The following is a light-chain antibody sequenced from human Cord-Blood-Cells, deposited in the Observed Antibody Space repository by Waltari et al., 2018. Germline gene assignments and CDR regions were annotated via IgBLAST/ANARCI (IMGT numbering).Light chain of an antibody. CDR3: SSYTSSSTYV. CDR1: SSDVGGYNY. J-gene: IGLJ1*01. V-gene: IGLV2-14*01. Sequence: QSALTQPASVSGSPGQSITISCTGTSSDVGGYNYVSWYQQHPGKAPKLMIYDVSNRSSGVSNRFSGSKSSNTASLTISALQAEDEADYYCSSYTSSSTYVFGTGTKVTVL. CDR2: DVS.